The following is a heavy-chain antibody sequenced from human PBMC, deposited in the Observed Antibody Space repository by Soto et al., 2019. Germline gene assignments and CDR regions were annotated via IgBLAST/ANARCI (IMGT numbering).Heavy chain of an antibody. Sequence: QVQLVESGGGVVQPGRSLRLSCAASGFTFSSYAMHWVRQAPGKGLEWVAVISYDESNKYYAESVKGRFTISRDNSKNTLYLQMNSLRAEDMAVYYCARDIENSGVPDYWGQGTLVTVSS. J-gene: IGHJ4*02. V-gene: IGHV3-30-3*01. CDR2: ISYDESNK. CDR1: GFTFSSYA. CDR3: ARDIENSGVPDY. D-gene: IGHD2-15*01.